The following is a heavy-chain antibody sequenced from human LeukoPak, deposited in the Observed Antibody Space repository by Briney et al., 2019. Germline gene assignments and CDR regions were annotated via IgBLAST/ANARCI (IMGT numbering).Heavy chain of an antibody. V-gene: IGHV1-2*06. J-gene: IGHJ4*02. CDR1: GYTFTDYY. CDR3: ARASRAAAGTL. CDR2: INPYSGGT. D-gene: IGHD6-13*01. Sequence: ASVKVSCKASGYTFTDYYMHWVRQAPGQGLEWIGRINPYSGGTHSAQKFQGRVTMTRDTSISTAYMELSRLRSDDTAVYYCARASRAAAGTLWGQGTLVTVSS.